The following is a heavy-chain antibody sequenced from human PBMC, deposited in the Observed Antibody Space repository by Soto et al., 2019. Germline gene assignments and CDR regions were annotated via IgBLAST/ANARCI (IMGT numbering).Heavy chain of an antibody. V-gene: IGHV3-23*01. CDR1: EFIFSAYA. J-gene: IGHJ3*02. D-gene: IGHD4-17*01. Sequence: EVQVLESGGGLVQPGGSLRPSCAASEFIFSAYAMTWVRQAPGEGLEWVSSISGSGGGTSYADSVKGRFTISRDNSKNTLYLRMNSLRVEDTAVYYCMKDPNGDYSGAFDRWGQGIMVTVSS. CDR3: MKDPNGDYSGAFDR. CDR2: ISGSGGGT.